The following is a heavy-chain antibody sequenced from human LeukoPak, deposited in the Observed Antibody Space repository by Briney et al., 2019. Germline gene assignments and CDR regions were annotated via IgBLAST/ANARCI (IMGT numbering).Heavy chain of an antibody. CDR3: AKDHGVGIYQLLYVDY. J-gene: IGHJ4*02. CDR1: GFTFSSYA. V-gene: IGHV3-23*01. CDR2: ISGSGGST. Sequence: GGSLRLSCAASGFTFSSYAMSWVRQAPGKGLEWVSAISGSGGSTYYADSVKGRFTISRDNSKNTLYLQMNSLRAEDTAVYYCAKDHGVGIYQLLYVDYWGQGTLVTVSS. D-gene: IGHD2-2*01.